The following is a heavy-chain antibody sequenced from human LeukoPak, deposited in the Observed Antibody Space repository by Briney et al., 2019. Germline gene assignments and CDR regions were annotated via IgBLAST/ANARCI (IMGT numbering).Heavy chain of an antibody. CDR3: TRVERNYYDSSGYYLPDY. D-gene: IGHD3-22*01. J-gene: IGHJ4*02. Sequence: GGSLRLSCTASGFTFGDYAMSWFRQAPGKGLEWVGFIRTKAYGGTTEYAASVKGSFTISRDDSKSIAYLQMNSLKTEDTAVYYCTRVERNYYDSSGYYLPDYWGQGTLVTVSS. CDR2: IRTKAYGGTT. CDR1: GFTFGDYA. V-gene: IGHV3-49*03.